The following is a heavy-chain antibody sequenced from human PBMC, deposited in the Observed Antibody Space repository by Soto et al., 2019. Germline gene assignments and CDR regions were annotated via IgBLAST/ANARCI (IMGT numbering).Heavy chain of an antibody. V-gene: IGHV4-59*01. CDR2: IHYSGST. CDR1: GDAMSGSY. CDR3: TMFLLTHAEPYSIDY. J-gene: IGHJ4*02. Sequence: ENLSLSCRVSGDAMSGSYWSWIRQTPGKVLEWVGYIHYSGSTNYNPSLKSRVTMSVDSAKNQFSLQLSSVTAADTAVHFCTMFLLTHAEPYSIDYSGPGPLLTV. D-gene: IGHD2-21*01.